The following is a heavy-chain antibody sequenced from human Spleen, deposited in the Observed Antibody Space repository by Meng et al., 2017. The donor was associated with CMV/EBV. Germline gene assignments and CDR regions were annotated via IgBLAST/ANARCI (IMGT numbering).Heavy chain of an antibody. V-gene: IGHV3-7*01. J-gene: IGHJ4*02. CDR1: GFTFSSYW. CDR2: IKQDGSEK. D-gene: IGHD2-15*01. CDR3: VRARNYCSGGICYPYFDY. Sequence: GGSLRLSCAAPGFTFSSYWMNWVRQTPGKGLEWVAMIKQDGSEKYYVGSVKGRFTISRDNARNSLYLEMNSLRAEDTAVYKCVRARNYCSGGICYPYFDYWGQGTLVTVSS.